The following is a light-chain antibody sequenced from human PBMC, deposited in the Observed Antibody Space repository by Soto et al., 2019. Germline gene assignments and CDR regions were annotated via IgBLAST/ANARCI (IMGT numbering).Light chain of an antibody. CDR3: LQHYDFPLT. CDR2: AAS. J-gene: IGKJ1*01. CDR1: QGIRND. V-gene: IGKV1-6*01. Sequence: AIQMTQSPSSLSASVGDRVTITCRASQGIRNDLGWYQQKPGKAPKLLIYAASTLQSGDPSRFSVSGSATDFTITISSLQPEDFATYYCLQHYDFPLTFGQGTTVEI.